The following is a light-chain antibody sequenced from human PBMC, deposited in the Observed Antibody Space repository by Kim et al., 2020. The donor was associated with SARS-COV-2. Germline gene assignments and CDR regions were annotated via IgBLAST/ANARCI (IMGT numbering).Light chain of an antibody. CDR2: QDN. CDR1: KLGDKY. CDR3: LTWDSSTYV. J-gene: IGLJ1*01. Sequence: SYELTQPPSVSVSPGQTASITCSGDKLGDKYACWYQQKPGQSPVLFIFQDNKRPSRIPERFSGSNSGNTATLTISGTQAMDEADYYCLTWDSSTYVFGTGTKVTVL. V-gene: IGLV3-1*01.